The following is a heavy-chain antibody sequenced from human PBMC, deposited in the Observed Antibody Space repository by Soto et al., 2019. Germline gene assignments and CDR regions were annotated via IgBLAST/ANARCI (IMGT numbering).Heavy chain of an antibody. J-gene: IGHJ3*02. D-gene: IGHD2-15*01. CDR2: MNSDGSST. V-gene: IGHV3-74*01. CDR1: GFTFSSYW. CDR3: ARGGYCSGGTCYDAFDI. Sequence: EVQLVESGGGLVQPGGSLRLSCAASGFTFSSYWMHWVRQAPGKGLVWVSRMNSDGSSTSYADSVKGRFTISRDNAENTLNLQMNSLRAEDTAVYYCARGGYCSGGTCYDAFDIWGQGTMVTVSS.